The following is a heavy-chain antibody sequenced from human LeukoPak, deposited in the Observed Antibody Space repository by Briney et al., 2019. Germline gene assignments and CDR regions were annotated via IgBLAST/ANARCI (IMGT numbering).Heavy chain of an antibody. CDR2: IYYSGST. CDR1: GGSISSGDYY. D-gene: IGHD3-3*01. J-gene: IGHJ4*02. V-gene: IGHV4-30-4*08. CDR3: ASIWSGFSHFDY. Sequence: SETLSLTCTVSGGSISSGDYYWSWIRQPPGKGLEWIGYIYYSGSTYYNPSLKSRVTISVDTSKNQFSLKLSSVTAADTAVYYCASIWSGFSHFDYWGRGTLVTVSS.